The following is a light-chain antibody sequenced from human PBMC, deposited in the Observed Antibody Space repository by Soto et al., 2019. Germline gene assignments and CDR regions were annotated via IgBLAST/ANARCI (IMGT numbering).Light chain of an antibody. CDR1: QNIITY. Sequence: EIVLTQSPGTLSLSPGERATLSCRASQNIITYLAWYQQKPGQAPRLLIYGASTRATGVPDRLSGSGSGADFTLTIHRLEPEDFAVYFCQHYYRLPPPYGQGTKL. J-gene: IGKJ2*01. V-gene: IGKV3-20*01. CDR2: GAS. CDR3: QHYYRLPPP.